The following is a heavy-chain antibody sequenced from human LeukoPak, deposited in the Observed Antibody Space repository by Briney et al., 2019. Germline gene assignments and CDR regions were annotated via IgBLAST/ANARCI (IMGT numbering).Heavy chain of an antibody. CDR2: ISYDGSNK. V-gene: IGHV3-30*03. CDR1: GFTFSSYG. D-gene: IGHD5-18*01. J-gene: IGHJ6*03. Sequence: PGGSLRLSCAASGFTFSSYGMHWVRQAPGKGLEWVAAISYDGSNKYYADSVKGRFTISRDNSKNTLYLQMNSLRAEDTAVYYCARVQRGYSYNPLGYYYYYMDVWGKGTTVTVSS. CDR3: ARVQRGYSYNPLGYYYYYMDV.